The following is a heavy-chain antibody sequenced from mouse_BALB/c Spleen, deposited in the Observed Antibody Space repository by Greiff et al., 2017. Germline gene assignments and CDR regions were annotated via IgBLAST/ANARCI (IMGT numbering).Heavy chain of an antibody. CDR2: IYPGNSDT. CDR3: TLTGTYFDV. CDR1: GYTFTSYW. J-gene: IGHJ1*01. Sequence: EVQVVESGTVLARPGASVKMSCKASGYTFTSYWMHWVKQRPGQGLEWIGAIYPGNSDTSYNQKFKGKAKLTAFTSTSTAYMELSSLTNEDSAVYYCTLTGTYFDVWGAGTTVTVSS. V-gene: IGHV1-5*01. D-gene: IGHD4-1*01.